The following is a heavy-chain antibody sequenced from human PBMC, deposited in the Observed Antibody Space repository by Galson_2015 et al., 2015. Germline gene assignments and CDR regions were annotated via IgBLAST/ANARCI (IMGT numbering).Heavy chain of an antibody. CDR2: IRNKPNSYTT. V-gene: IGHV3-72*01. J-gene: IGHJ3*02. D-gene: IGHD3-10*01. Sequence: SLRLSCAASGFTFSDRYMDWVRQAPGKGLEWVGRIRNKPNSYTTEYAASVKGRFTISRDGSKNSLYLQMNSLKTEDTAVYYCARDRGYFGSGNYIGAFDIWGQGTMVTVSS. CDR3: ARDRGYFGSGNYIGAFDI. CDR1: GFTFSDRY.